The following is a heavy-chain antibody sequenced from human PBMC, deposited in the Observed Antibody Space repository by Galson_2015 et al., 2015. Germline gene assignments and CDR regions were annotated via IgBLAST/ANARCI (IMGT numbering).Heavy chain of an antibody. CDR2: ISGSGGST. J-gene: IGHJ4*02. Sequence: SLRLSCAASGFTFSSYAMSWVRQAPGKGLEWVSAISGSGGSTYYADSVKGRFTISRDNSKNTLYLQMNSLRAEDTAVYYCAKPNWYSSGHDPTWFDYWGQGTLVTVSS. CDR1: GFTFSSYA. V-gene: IGHV3-23*01. D-gene: IGHD6-19*01. CDR3: AKPNWYSSGHDPTWFDY.